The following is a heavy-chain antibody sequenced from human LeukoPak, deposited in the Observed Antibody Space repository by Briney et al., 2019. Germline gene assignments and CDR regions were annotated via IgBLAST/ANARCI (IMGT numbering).Heavy chain of an antibody. D-gene: IGHD2-15*01. CDR1: GYIFTNYA. CDR2: MNPNSGNT. Sequence: GASVKVSCKASGYIFTNYAINWVRQATGQGLEWMGWMNPNSGNTGYAQKFQGRVTMTRNTSISTAYMELSSLRSEDTAVYYCARAGGYCGRISCPYYFDYWGQGSLVAVSS. CDR3: ARAGGYCGRISCPYYFDY. J-gene: IGHJ4*02. V-gene: IGHV1-8*02.